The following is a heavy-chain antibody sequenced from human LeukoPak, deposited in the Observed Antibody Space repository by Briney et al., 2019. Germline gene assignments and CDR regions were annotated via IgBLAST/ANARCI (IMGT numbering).Heavy chain of an antibody. CDR3: ASGAGWESGY. Sequence: GGSLTLSCAVSGSTSSRNFMSWVRQTPEKGLEGVANINQDGSETNYVDSVKGRFTISRDNAKNSLFLQMNSLRAEDTAIYYCASGAGWESGYWGQGALVTVSS. V-gene: IGHV3-7*01. CDR1: GSTSSRNF. D-gene: IGHD1-26*01. CDR2: INQDGSET. J-gene: IGHJ4*02.